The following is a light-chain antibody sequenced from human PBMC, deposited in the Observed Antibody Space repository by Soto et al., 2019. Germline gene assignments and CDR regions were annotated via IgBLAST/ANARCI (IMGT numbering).Light chain of an antibody. Sequence: DIVMTQSPLSLPVTPGEPASISCRSSQSLLHNNAYNYLDWYLQKPGQSPQLLIYWASKRASGVPDRFSGSGSGTDFTLKISRVEAEDVGVYYCMQYGSSPPITFGQGTRLEIK. CDR3: MQYGSSPPIT. CDR1: QSLLHNNAYNY. J-gene: IGKJ5*01. CDR2: WAS. V-gene: IGKV2-28*01.